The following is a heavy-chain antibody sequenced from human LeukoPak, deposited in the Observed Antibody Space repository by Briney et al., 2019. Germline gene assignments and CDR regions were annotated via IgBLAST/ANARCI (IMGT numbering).Heavy chain of an antibody. Sequence: GGSLRLSCAASGFTFSDYYMSWIRQAPGKGLEWVSYISSSGSTIYYADSVKGRFTISRDNAKNSLYLQMNSLRAEDTAVYYCARDLFPYSSSWENWFDPWGQGTLVTVSS. CDR3: ARDLFPYSSSWENWFDP. V-gene: IGHV3-11*01. D-gene: IGHD6-13*01. J-gene: IGHJ5*02. CDR1: GFTFSDYY. CDR2: ISSSGSTI.